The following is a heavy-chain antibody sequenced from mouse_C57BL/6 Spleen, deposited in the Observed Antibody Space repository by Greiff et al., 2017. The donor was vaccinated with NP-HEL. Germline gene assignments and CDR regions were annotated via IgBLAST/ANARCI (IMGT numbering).Heavy chain of an antibody. CDR3: ARRRKYGSSYLYAMDY. D-gene: IGHD1-1*01. Sequence: QVHVKQPGAELVKPGASVKLSCKASGYTFTSYWMQWVKQRHGQGLAWIGEIDPSDSYTNYTQKFKGKATMTVDTSSSTAYMQLSSLTSEDSAVYYCARRRKYGSSYLYAMDYWGQGTSGTVSS. V-gene: IGHV1-50*01. CDR2: IDPSDSYT. J-gene: IGHJ4*01. CDR1: GYTFTSYW.